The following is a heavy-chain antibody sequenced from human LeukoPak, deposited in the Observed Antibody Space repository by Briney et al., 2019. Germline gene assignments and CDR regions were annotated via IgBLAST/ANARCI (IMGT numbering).Heavy chain of an antibody. CDR2: IWYDGSNK. CDR3: ARDIVAARPVYYFDY. Sequence: PGGSLRLSCAASGFTFSSYGMHWVRQAPGKGLEWVAVIWYDGSNKYYADSVKGRFTISRDNSKNTLYLQMNSLRAEDTAVYYCARDIVAARPVYYFDYWGQGTLVTVSS. V-gene: IGHV3-33*01. J-gene: IGHJ4*02. CDR1: GFTFSSYG. D-gene: IGHD6-6*01.